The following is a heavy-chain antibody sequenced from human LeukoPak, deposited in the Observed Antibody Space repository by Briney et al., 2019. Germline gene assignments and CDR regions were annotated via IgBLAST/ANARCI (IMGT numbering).Heavy chain of an antibody. Sequence: SGPTLVNPTQTLTLTFTFSGFSLSTSGVGVGWIRQPPGKALEWLALIYWDDDKRYSPSLKSRLTITKDTSKNQVVLTMTNMDPVDTATYYCAHAGHHYDILTGYQQSYGMDVWGQGTTVTVS. J-gene: IGHJ6*02. CDR3: AHAGHHYDILTGYQQSYGMDV. D-gene: IGHD3-9*01. CDR1: GFSLSTSGVG. CDR2: IYWDDDK. V-gene: IGHV2-5*02.